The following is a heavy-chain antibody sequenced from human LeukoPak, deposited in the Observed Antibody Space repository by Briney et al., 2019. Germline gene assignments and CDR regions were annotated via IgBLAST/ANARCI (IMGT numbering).Heavy chain of an antibody. J-gene: IGHJ3*01. V-gene: IGHV3-43*01. D-gene: IGHD3-22*01. CDR1: GFTFDDYT. CDR3: AKDLYSSSWYSGDSSGYHPGY. CDR2: ISWDGGST. Sequence: GGSPRLSCAASGFTFDDYTMHWVRQAPGKGLEWVSLISWDGGSTYYADSVKGRFTISRDNSKNSLYLQMNSLRTEDTALYYCAKDLYSSSWYSGDSSGYHPGYWGQGTMVTVSS.